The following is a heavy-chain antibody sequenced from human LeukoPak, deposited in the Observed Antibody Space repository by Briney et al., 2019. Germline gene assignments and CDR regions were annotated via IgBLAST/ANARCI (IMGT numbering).Heavy chain of an antibody. CDR1: GGSISSGSYY. J-gene: IGHJ5*02. V-gene: IGHV4-61*02. CDR2: IYTSGST. D-gene: IGHD3-10*01. Sequence: TLSLTCTVSGGSISSGSYYWSWIRQPAGKGLEWIGRIYTSGSTNYNPSLKSRVTISVDTSKNQFSLKLSSVTAADTAVYYCARTPFGELGDWFDPWGQGTLVTVSS. CDR3: ARTPFGELGDWFDP.